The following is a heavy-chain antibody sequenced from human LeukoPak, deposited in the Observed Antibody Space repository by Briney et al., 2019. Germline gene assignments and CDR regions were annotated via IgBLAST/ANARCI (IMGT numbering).Heavy chain of an antibody. J-gene: IGHJ4*02. Sequence: ASVKVSCKASGYTFTSYGISWVRQAPGQGLEWMGWINAYNGNTNYAQKLQGRVTITTDTSTSTAYMELRSLRSDDTAVYYCARDDRAQLRYFDWLFDYWGQGTLVTVSS. CDR2: INAYNGNT. CDR3: ARDDRAQLRYFDWLFDY. CDR1: GYTFTSYG. D-gene: IGHD3-9*01. V-gene: IGHV1-18*01.